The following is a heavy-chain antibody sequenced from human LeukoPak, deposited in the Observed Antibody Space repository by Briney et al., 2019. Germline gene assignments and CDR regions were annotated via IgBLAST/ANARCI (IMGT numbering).Heavy chain of an antibody. D-gene: IGHD3-10*01. V-gene: IGHV1-18*01. CDR2: ISDYNGNT. CDR1: GYTFTTYD. CDR3: ARYLWFGESQYTFDY. J-gene: IGHJ4*02. Sequence: ASVKVSCKASGYTFTTYDITWVRQAPGQGLEWMGWISDYNGNTNYAQKLQGRVTMTTDTSTSTAYMELRSLRSDDTAVYYCARYLWFGESQYTFDYWGQGTLVTVSS.